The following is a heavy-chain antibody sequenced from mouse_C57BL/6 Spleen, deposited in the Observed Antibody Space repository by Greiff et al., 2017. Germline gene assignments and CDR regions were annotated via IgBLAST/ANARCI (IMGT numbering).Heavy chain of an antibody. Sequence: VKLMESGPELVKPGASVKISCKASGYAFSSSWMNWVKQRPGKGLEWIGRIYPGDGDTNYNGKFKGKATLTADKSSSTAYMQLSSLTSEDSAVYFCAGLQGYFDVWGTGTTVTVSS. CDR2: IYPGDGDT. J-gene: IGHJ1*03. D-gene: IGHD2-13*01. CDR3: AGLQGYFDV. V-gene: IGHV1-82*01. CDR1: GYAFSSSW.